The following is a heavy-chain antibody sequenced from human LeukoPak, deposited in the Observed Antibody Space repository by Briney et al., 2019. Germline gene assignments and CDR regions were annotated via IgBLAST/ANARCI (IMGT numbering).Heavy chain of an antibody. CDR1: GGSFSGYY. CDR3: ASVLRIVVPAAIGVDV. CDR2: INHSGST. J-gene: IGHJ6*04. D-gene: IGHD2-2*02. V-gene: IGHV4-34*01. Sequence: SETLSLTYAVYGGSFSGYYWSWIRQPPGKGLEWIGEINHSGSTNYNPSLKGRVTISVDTSKNQFSLKLSSVTAADTAVYYCASVLRIVVPAAIGVDVWGKGTTVTVSS.